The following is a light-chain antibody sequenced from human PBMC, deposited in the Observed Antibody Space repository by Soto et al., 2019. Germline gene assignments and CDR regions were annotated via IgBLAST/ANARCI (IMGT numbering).Light chain of an antibody. J-gene: IGKJ1*01. CDR1: QSFSNNY. Sequence: EIVLTQSPGTLSFSPGERATLSCRASQSFSNNYLAWYQQKPGQAPRLLIYGASSRATGIPDRFSGSGSGTNFTLTISRLEPEDFAVYYCQQYRDSRTFGQGTKVEIK. CDR2: GAS. V-gene: IGKV3-20*01. CDR3: QQYRDSRT.